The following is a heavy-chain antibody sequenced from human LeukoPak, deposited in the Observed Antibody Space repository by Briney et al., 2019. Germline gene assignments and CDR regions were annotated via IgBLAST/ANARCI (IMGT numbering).Heavy chain of an antibody. D-gene: IGHD6-13*01. V-gene: IGHV4-34*01. CDR2: ITHSGTT. J-gene: IGHJ1*01. CDR3: ARALAAAVIN. CDR1: GGSISGHF. Sequence: SETLSLTCGVFGGSISGHFFSWIRQPPGKGLEWIGEITHSGTTNYNPSLKSRVAMSLDTSKNQFSLDLTSVTAADTAVYYCARALAAAVINWGQGTLVTVSS.